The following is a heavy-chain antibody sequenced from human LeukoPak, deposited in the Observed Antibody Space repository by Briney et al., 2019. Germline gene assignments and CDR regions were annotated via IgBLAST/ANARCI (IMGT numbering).Heavy chain of an antibody. V-gene: IGHV1-8*01. D-gene: IGHD4-11*01. CDR1: GYTFASYD. J-gene: IGHJ6*02. CDR2: MNPNSGNT. Sequence: ASVKVSCKASGYTFASYDINWVRQATGQGLEWMGWMNPNSGNTGYAQKFQGRVTMTRNTSISTAYMELSSLRSEDTAVYYCTRGQASTVYYYYGIDVWGQGTTVTVSS. CDR3: TRGQASTVYYYYGIDV.